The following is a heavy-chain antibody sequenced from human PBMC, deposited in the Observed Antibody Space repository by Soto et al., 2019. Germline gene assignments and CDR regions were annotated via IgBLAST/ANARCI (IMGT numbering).Heavy chain of an antibody. J-gene: IGHJ4*02. CDR3: ARSYYYDSSGYYPPDY. V-gene: IGHV3-48*02. CDR2: ISSSSSTI. D-gene: IGHD3-22*01. CDR1: GFTFSSYS. Sequence: GESLKISCAASGFTFSSYSMNWVRQAPGKGLEWVSYISSSSSTIYYADSVKGRFTISRDNAKNSLYLQMNSLRDEDTAVYYCARSYYYDSSGYYPPDYWGQGTLVTVSS.